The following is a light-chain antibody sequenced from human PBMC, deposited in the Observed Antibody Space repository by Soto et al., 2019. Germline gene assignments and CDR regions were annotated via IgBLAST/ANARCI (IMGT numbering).Light chain of an antibody. CDR1: KNDIGVYDF. V-gene: IGLV2-8*01. CDR2: EVV. Sequence: QSVLTQPPSASGSPGQSVTISCTGTKNDIGVYDFVSWYQHHPAKAPRLIIYEVVQRPSGVPDRFSGSKSGNTASLPVSGRQAADEAHYFCKSYAGSNTDVFGSGTKVTVL. J-gene: IGLJ1*01. CDR3: KSYAGSNTDV.